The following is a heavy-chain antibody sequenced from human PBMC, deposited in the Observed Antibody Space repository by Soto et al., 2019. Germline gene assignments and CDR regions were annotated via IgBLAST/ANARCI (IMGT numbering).Heavy chain of an antibody. CDR2: IYHSGST. V-gene: IGHV4-30-2*01. CDR3: AGLKSVTMIRAFDI. Sequence: SETLSLTCAVSGGSISSGGYSWSWIRQPPGKGLEWIGYIYHSGSTYYNLSLKSRVTISVDRSKNQFSLKLSSVTAADTAVYYCAGLKSVTMIRAFDIWGQGTMVNVSS. D-gene: IGHD3-22*01. CDR1: GGSISSGGYS. J-gene: IGHJ3*02.